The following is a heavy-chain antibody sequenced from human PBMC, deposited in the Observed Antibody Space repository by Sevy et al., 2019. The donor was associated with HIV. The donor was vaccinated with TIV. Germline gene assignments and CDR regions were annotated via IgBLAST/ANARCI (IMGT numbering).Heavy chain of an antibody. CDR2: IYTSGST. Sequence: SETLSLTCTVSGGSISYYYWNWIRQPAGKGLEWIGRIYTSGSTNYNPSLKSRVTMSVDTSKNQFSLKLTSVTAADTAVYSCARSDPELGRGFYYYYMDVWGKGTTVTVSS. CDR1: GGSISYYY. D-gene: IGHD7-27*01. V-gene: IGHV4-4*07. CDR3: ARSDPELGRGFYYYYMDV. J-gene: IGHJ6*03.